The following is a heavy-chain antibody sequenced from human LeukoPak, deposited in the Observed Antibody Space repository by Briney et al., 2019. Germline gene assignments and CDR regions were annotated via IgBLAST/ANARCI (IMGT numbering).Heavy chain of an antibody. J-gene: IGHJ6*03. Sequence: GGSLRLSCAASGFTFSSYSMNWVRQAPGKGLEWVSYISSSSSTIYYADSVKGRFTISRDNAKNSLYLQMNSLRAEDTAVYYCARDSIDPGYYYYYYMDVWGKGTTVTVSS. CDR2: ISSSSSTI. V-gene: IGHV3-48*04. CDR3: ARDSIDPGYYYYYYMDV. D-gene: IGHD2-2*01. CDR1: GFTFSSYS.